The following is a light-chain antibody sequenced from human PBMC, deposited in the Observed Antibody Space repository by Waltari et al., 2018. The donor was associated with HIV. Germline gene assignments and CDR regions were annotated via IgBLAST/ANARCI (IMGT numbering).Light chain of an antibody. V-gene: IGLV1-51*01. CDR2: DNN. Sequence: QSVLTQPPSVPAAPGQTVSISCSGSSSHIGNHYVSWYQQFPGTAPKLLIYDNNKRPSGIPDRFSGSKSGTSATLGVTGLQTGDEADYYCGTWDSSLRAVVFGGGTKLTVL. CDR1: SSHIGNHY. J-gene: IGLJ2*01. CDR3: GTWDSSLRAVV.